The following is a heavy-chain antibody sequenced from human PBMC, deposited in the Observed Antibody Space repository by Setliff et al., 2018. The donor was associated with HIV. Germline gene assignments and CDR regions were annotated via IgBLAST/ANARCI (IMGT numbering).Heavy chain of an antibody. J-gene: IGHJ4*02. CDR1: GFTFSSYA. CDR3: AKDIGTTHLYYFDS. D-gene: IGHD2-15*01. Sequence: GGSLRLSCAASGFTFSSYAMHWVRQAPGKGLEWLAVISYGRSNKYYADSVRGRFIISRDNSKNTLYLQMNSLRAEDTAVYYCAKDIGTTHLYYFDSWGQGTLVTVSS. CDR2: ISYGRSNK. V-gene: IGHV3-30*04.